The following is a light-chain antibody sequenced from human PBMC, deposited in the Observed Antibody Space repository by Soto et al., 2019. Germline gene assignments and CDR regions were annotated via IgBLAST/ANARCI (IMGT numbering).Light chain of an antibody. CDR3: QQYSSWPLT. J-gene: IGKJ4*01. CDR1: QSVSSS. V-gene: IGKV3-15*01. CDR2: GAS. Sequence: EIVMTHSPATLSVSPGERATLSCRASQSVSSSRLAWYQQKPGQAPRLLIYGASTRATGIPARFSGSGSGTEFTLTISSLQSEDFAVYYCQQYSSWPLTFGGGTKVEIK.